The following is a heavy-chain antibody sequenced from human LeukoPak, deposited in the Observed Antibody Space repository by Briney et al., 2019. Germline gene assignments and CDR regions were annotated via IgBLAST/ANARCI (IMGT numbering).Heavy chain of an antibody. D-gene: IGHD6-6*01. CDR1: GFTFSSYA. V-gene: IGHV3-30*07. J-gene: IGHJ4*02. CDR2: IWYDGSTK. Sequence: PGRSLRLSCAASGFTFSSYAMHWVRQAPGKGLEWVAVIWYDGSTKYYADSVKGRFTISRDNSKNTLYLQMNSLRAEDTAVYYCAGDSSSFGGEGDAFDYWGQGTLVTVSS. CDR3: AGDSSSFGGEGDAFDY.